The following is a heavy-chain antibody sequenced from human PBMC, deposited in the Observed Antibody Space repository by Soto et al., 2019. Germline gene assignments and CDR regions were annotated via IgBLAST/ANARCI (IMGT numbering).Heavy chain of an antibody. CDR1: GGSISSYY. D-gene: IGHD3-10*01. Sequence: QVQLQESGPGLVKPSETLSLTCTVSGGSISSYYWSWIRQPPGKGLEWIGYIYYSGSTNYNPSLKSRFPISVDTSKNQFSLKLSSVTAADTAVYYCARQGGNYYGSGSYYARWGQGTLVTVSS. CDR2: IYYSGST. CDR3: ARQGGNYYGSGSYYAR. J-gene: IGHJ4*02. V-gene: IGHV4-59*08.